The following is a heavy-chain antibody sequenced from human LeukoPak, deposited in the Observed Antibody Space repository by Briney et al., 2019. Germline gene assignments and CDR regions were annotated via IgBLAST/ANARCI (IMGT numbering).Heavy chain of an antibody. CDR1: GDSVSSNSAA. V-gene: IGHV6-1*01. CDR2: TYYRSKWYD. J-gene: IGHJ4*02. CDR3: VREATLFDY. Sequence: PSQTLSLTCVISGDSVSSNSAAWTWIRQSPSRGLEWLGRTYYRSKWYDDYAVSVKSRVTINPDTSKNQFSLQLNSVTPEDTAVYYCVREATLFDYWGQGTLVTVSS.